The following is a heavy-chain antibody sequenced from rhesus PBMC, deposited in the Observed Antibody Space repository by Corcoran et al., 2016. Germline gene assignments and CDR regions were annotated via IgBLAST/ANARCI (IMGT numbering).Heavy chain of an antibody. V-gene: IGHV4-57*01. CDR1: GGSVSSSNW. CDR3: ARAWGSGSWNAFFDY. Sequence: QLQLQESGPGLVKPSETLSLTCAVSGGSVSSSNWWSLIRPPPGKGLEWIGRISGSGGSTSYNPSHTSRVTISTDTAKNQFSLKVSSVTAADTAVYYCARAWGSGSWNAFFDYWGQGVLVTVSS. J-gene: IGHJ4*01. D-gene: IGHD6-25*01. CDR2: ISGSGGST.